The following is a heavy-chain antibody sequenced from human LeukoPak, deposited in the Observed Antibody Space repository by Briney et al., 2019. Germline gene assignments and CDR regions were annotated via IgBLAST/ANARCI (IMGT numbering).Heavy chain of an antibody. CDR1: GGTFSSYA. D-gene: IGHD3-22*01. CDR3: ARDRPHPHYYDSSGFDY. J-gene: IGHJ4*02. Sequence: AASVKVSCKASGGTFSSYAISWVRQAPGQGLEWMGGIIPIFGTANYAQKFQGRVTITADESTSTAYMELSSLRSEDTAVYYCARDRPHPHYYDSSGFDYWGQGTLVTVSS. V-gene: IGHV1-69*13. CDR2: IIPIFGTA.